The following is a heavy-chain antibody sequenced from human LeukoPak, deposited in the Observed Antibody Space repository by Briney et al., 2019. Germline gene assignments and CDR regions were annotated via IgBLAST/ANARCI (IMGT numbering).Heavy chain of an antibody. V-gene: IGHV3-21*01. Sequence: GGSLRLSCAASGVTFSSYSMNWVRQAPGKGLEWVSSISSSSSYIYYADSVKGRFTISRDNAKNSLYLQMNSLRAEDTAVYYCARVRLAYNWFDPWGQGTLVTVSS. CDR3: ARVRLAYNWFDP. J-gene: IGHJ5*02. CDR2: ISSSSSYI. D-gene: IGHD4-11*01. CDR1: GVTFSSYS.